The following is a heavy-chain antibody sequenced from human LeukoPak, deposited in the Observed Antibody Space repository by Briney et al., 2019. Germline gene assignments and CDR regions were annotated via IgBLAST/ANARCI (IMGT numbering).Heavy chain of an antibody. D-gene: IGHD5-24*01. V-gene: IGHV3-21*01. CDR1: GFTFSSYS. J-gene: IGHJ3*02. CDR3: AVEMATTLGAFDI. CDR2: ISSSSSYI. Sequence: GGSLRLSCAASGFTFSSYSMNWVRQAPGKGLEWVSSISSSSSYIYYADSVKGRFTISRDNAKNSLYLQMNSLRAEDTAVYYCAVEMATTLGAFDIWRQGTMVTVSS.